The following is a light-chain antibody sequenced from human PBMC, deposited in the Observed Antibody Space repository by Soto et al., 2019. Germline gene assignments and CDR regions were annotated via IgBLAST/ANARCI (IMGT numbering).Light chain of an antibody. CDR3: QQYGSVPLT. J-gene: IGKJ4*01. V-gene: IGKV3-20*01. Sequence: EIVLTQSPGTLSLSPGERATLSCRASESVSTSYLAWYQQKPGQAPRLLISGASSRATGIPDRFSGSGSGADFALTTSRLEPEDFAVYYCQQYGSVPLTFGGGTKVEIK. CDR2: GAS. CDR1: ESVSTSY.